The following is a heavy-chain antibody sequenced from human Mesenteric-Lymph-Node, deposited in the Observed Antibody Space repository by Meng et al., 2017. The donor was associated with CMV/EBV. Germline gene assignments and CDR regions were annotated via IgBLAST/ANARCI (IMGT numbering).Heavy chain of an antibody. D-gene: IGHD3-10*01. CDR2: INPNSGGT. CDR1: GYTFTGYY. V-gene: IGHV1-2*02. Sequence: ASVPVSCKASGYTFTGYYMHWVRQPPGQGLEWMGWINPNSGGTNYAQKFQGRVTMTRDTSISTAYMGPSRLRSDDTAVYYWASAWMGSFDYWGQGTLVTVSS. CDR3: ASAWMGSFDY. J-gene: IGHJ4*02.